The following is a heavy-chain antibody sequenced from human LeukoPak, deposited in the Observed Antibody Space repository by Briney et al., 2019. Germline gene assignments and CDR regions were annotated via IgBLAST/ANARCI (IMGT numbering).Heavy chain of an antibody. J-gene: IGHJ4*02. V-gene: IGHV4-39*01. Sequence: SETLSLSCTVSVGSFDSSSYCWTWVRQPPGKRPEWIGTIYTSDITYYNPSLMSRVTISADTSKNQFSLKLSSVTAADTAVYYCSRALDSYKLGNYWGQGTLVTVSS. CDR1: VGSFDSSSYC. CDR2: IYTSDIT. CDR3: SRALDSYKLGNY. D-gene: IGHD5-24*01.